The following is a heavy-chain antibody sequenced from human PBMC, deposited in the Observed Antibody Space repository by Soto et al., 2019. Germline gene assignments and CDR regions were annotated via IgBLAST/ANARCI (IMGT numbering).Heavy chain of an antibody. D-gene: IGHD6-13*01. CDR2: IYYSGST. CDR3: ARDRKESSWRPPYYYYYGMDV. Sequence: SETLSLTCTVSGGSISSYYWSWIRQPPGKGLEWIGYIYYSGSTNYNPSLKSRVTISVDTSKNQFSLKLSSVTAADTAVYYCARDRKESSWRPPYYYYYGMDVWGQGTTVTVSS. J-gene: IGHJ6*02. V-gene: IGHV4-59*01. CDR1: GGSISSYY.